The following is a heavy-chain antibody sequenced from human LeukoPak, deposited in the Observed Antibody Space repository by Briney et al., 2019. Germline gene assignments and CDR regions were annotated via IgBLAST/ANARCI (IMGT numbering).Heavy chain of an antibody. CDR2: IYTSGST. CDR3: ARVAELRYSGSYYFDY. Sequence: SETLSLTCTVPGGSISSGSYYWSWIRQPAGKGLEWIGRIYTSGSTNYNPSLKSRVTISVDTSKNQFSLKLSSVTAADTAVYYCARVAELRYSGSYYFDYWGQGTLVTVSS. V-gene: IGHV4-61*02. J-gene: IGHJ4*02. D-gene: IGHD5-12*01. CDR1: GGSISSGSYY.